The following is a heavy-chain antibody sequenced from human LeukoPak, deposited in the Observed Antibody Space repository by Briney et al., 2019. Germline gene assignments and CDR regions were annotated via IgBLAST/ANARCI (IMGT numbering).Heavy chain of an antibody. J-gene: IGHJ4*02. D-gene: IGHD1-1*01. CDR2: INWNGGST. Sequence: GGSLRLSCAASGFTFDDYGMSWVRQAPGKGLEWVSGINWNGGSTGYADSVKGRFTISRDNAKNSLYLQMNSLSVEDTAVYYCATDTRGFFDYWGQGTLVTVSS. CDR3: ATDTRGFFDY. V-gene: IGHV3-20*04. CDR1: GFTFDDYG.